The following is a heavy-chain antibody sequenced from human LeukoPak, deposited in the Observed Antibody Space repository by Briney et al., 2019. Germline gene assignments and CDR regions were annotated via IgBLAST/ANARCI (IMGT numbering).Heavy chain of an antibody. D-gene: IGHD4-17*01. J-gene: IGHJ4*02. CDR3: ARDSGQHGPMTTVTDIDY. V-gene: IGHV1-18*01. CDR1: GYTCTSYG. Sequence: ASVKVSCKASGYTCTSYGISWVRQAPGQGLEWMGWIKAYNGNTNYAQKLQGRVTMTTDTSTSTAYMELRSLRSDDTAVYYCARDSGQHGPMTTVTDIDYWGQGTLVTVSS. CDR2: IKAYNGNT.